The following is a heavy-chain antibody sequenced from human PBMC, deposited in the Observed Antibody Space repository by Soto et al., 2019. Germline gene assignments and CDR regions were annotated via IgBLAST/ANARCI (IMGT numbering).Heavy chain of an antibody. CDR2: IYYSGST. J-gene: IGHJ3*02. CDR1: GGSISSSSYY. Sequence: PSETLSLTCTVSGGSISSSSYYWGWIRQPPGKGLEWIGSIYYSGSTYYNPSPKSRVTISVDTSKNQFSLKLSSVTAADTAVYYCASTTVTTGGGAFDIWGQGTMVTVSS. V-gene: IGHV4-39*01. D-gene: IGHD4-17*01. CDR3: ASTTVTTGGGAFDI.